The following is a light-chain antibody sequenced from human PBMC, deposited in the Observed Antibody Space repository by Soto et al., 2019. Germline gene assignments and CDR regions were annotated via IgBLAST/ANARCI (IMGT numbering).Light chain of an antibody. CDR1: QSISTN. CDR3: QQSYSTPWT. J-gene: IGKJ1*01. CDR2: DAS. V-gene: IGKV3-15*01. Sequence: EIVMTQSPGTLSVSPGEGATLSCRASQSISTNLAWYQQKPGQAPRLLMFDASNRATGIPARFSGSGSGTEFTLTISSLQSEDFAVYYCQQSYSTPWTFGQGTKVEIK.